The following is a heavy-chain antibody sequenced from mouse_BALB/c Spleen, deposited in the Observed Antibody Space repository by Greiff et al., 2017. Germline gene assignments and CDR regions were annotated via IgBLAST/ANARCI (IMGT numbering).Heavy chain of an antibody. CDR1: GFTFSSYT. J-gene: IGHJ2*01. Sequence: EVMLVESGGGLVQPGGSLKLSCAASGFTFSSYTMSWVRQTPEKRLEWVAYISNGGGSTYYPDTVKGRFTISRDNAKNTLYLQMSSLKSEDTAMYYCARQGYGNYNFDYWGQGTTLTVSS. CDR3: ARQGYGNYNFDY. CDR2: ISNGGGST. D-gene: IGHD2-10*02. V-gene: IGHV5-12-2*01.